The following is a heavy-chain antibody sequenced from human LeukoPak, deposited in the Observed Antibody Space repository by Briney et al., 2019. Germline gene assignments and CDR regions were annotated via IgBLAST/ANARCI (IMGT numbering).Heavy chain of an antibody. D-gene: IGHD3/OR15-3a*01. J-gene: IGHJ6*02. Sequence: GESLKISCQGSAYIFSNYWIGWVRQMPGKGLEWMGIIYPGDSGTRYSPSFQGQVTISADKSIGTAYLQWSSLKASDTAMYYCARLDRYYYYYGMDVWGQGTTVTVSS. CDR2: IYPGDSGT. CDR1: AYIFSNYW. V-gene: IGHV5-51*01. CDR3: ARLDRYYYYYGMDV.